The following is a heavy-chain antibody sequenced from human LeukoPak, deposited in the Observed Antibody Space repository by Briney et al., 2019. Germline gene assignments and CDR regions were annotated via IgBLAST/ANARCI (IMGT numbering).Heavy chain of an antibody. CDR2: ISSSSSYI. J-gene: IGHJ3*02. CDR3: ARDLVAAVVVITTGDAFDI. Sequence: GSLRLSCAASGFTFSSYSMNWVRQAPGKGLEWVSSISSSSSYIYYADSVKGRFTISRGNAKNSLYLQMNSLRAEDTAVYYCARDLVAAVVVITTGDAFDIWGQGTMVTVSS. D-gene: IGHD3-22*01. V-gene: IGHV3-21*01. CDR1: GFTFSSYS.